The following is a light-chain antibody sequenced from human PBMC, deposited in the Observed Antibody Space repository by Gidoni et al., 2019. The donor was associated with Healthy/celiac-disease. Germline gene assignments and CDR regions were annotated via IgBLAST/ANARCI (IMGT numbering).Light chain of an antibody. CDR1: SSNIGSNT. V-gene: IGLV1-44*01. CDR2: SNN. Sequence: QSVLTKQPSASGPPGQRVTISCSGSSSNIGSNTVNWYQQLPGTAPKLLIYSNNQRPSGVPDRFSGSKSGTSASLAISGLQSEDEADYYCAAWDDSLNGWVFGGGTKLTVL. CDR3: AAWDDSLNGWV. J-gene: IGLJ3*02.